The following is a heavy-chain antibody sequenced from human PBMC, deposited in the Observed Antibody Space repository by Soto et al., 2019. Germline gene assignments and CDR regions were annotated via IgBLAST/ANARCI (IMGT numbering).Heavy chain of an antibody. CDR3: ARVLTTYSSSSYFDY. V-gene: IGHV3-21*01. CDR1: GFTFSSYS. CDR2: ISSSSSYI. D-gene: IGHD6-6*01. Sequence: GGSLRLSCAASGFTFSSYSMNWVRQAPGKGLEWVSSISSSSSYIYYADSVKGRFTISRANAKNSLYLQMNSLRAEETAVYYCARVLTTYSSSSYFDYWGQGTLVTVSS. J-gene: IGHJ4*01.